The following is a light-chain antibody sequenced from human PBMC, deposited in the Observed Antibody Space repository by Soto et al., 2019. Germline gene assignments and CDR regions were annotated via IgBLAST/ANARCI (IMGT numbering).Light chain of an antibody. V-gene: IGKV1-39*01. CDR2: AAS. J-gene: IGKJ1*01. CDR3: QQSYSTLPA. Sequence: DIQMTQSPSSLSASVGDRVTITCRASQSISSYLNWYQQKPGKAPKLLIYAASSLQSGAPSRFSGSGSGTDFTLTISSLQPEDFATYYCQQSYSTLPAFGQGTKVDIK. CDR1: QSISSY.